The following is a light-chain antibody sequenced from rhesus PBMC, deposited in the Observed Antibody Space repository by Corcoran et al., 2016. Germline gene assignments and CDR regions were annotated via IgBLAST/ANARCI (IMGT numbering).Light chain of an antibody. J-gene: IGKJ4*01. V-gene: IGKV3-35*01. Sequence: EIVMTQSPATLSLSPGERATLSCRASQSVSTNLAWNHQKPGQAPTLLIYGATKRAPGTPDSFSGSGSGTYFTLTISSLEPENVGVYYCQQDYAWPLTFGGGTKVELK. CDR1: QSVSTN. CDR2: GAT. CDR3: QQDYAWPLT.